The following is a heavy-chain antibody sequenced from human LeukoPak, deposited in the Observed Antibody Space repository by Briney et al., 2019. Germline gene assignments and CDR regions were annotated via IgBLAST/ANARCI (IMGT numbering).Heavy chain of an antibody. V-gene: IGHV1-69*05. CDR3: ARGIAEPGGGFDY. Sequence: SVKVSCKASGGTFSSYAISWVRQAPGQGLEWMGGIIPIFGTANYAQKFQGRVTITTDESTSTAYMELSSLRSEDTAVYYCARGIAEPGGGFDYWGQGTLVTVSS. CDR1: GGTFSSYA. D-gene: IGHD6-13*01. J-gene: IGHJ4*02. CDR2: IIPIFGTA.